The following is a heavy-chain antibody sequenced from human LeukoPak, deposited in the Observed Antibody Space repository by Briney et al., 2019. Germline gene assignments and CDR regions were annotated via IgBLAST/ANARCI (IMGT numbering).Heavy chain of an antibody. CDR1: GYTFTGYY. J-gene: IGHJ6*03. D-gene: IGHD3-16*01. CDR3: ATLGDSYETLTYYYYMDV. Sequence: GASVKVSCKASGYTFTGYYMHLLRLAPGQGLEWTGGIKPNNGDTNYAKKFQGRVAMTRATSTSTAYMELISLRSDDTAMYYCATLGDSYETLTYYYYMDVWGTGTTVTVSS. V-gene: IGHV1-2*02. CDR2: IKPNNGDT.